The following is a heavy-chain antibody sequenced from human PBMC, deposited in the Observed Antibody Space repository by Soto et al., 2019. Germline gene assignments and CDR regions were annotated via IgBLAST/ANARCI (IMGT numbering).Heavy chain of an antibody. CDR3: ARDCGNSVCLSYYYYGMDV. Sequence: LSCAASGFTFSDYYMSWIRQAPGKGLEWVSYISSSSSYTNYADSVKGRFTISRDNAKNSLYLQMNSLRAEDTAVYYCARDCGNSVCLSYYYYGMDVWGQGTTVTVSS. V-gene: IGHV3-11*06. D-gene: IGHD2-21*01. J-gene: IGHJ6*02. CDR1: GFTFSDYY. CDR2: ISSSSSYT.